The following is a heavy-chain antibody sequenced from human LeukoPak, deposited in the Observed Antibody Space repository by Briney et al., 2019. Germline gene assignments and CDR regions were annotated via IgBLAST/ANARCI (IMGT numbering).Heavy chain of an antibody. V-gene: IGHV3-66*01. Sequence: GGSLRLSCVASGFTVSSSYMSWVRQAPEKGLEWVSVIYSGGYTYYADSMKGRFTISRDNSKNTLLLQMNSLRAEDTAVYYCARDSGRGLDYWGQGTLVTVSS. D-gene: IGHD2-15*01. J-gene: IGHJ4*02. CDR1: GFTVSSSY. CDR3: ARDSGRGLDY. CDR2: IYSGGYT.